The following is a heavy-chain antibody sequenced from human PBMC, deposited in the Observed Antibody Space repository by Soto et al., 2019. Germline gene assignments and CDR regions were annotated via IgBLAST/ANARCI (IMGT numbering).Heavy chain of an antibody. CDR1: GFPFSSYA. CDR2: ISGSGGST. CDR3: AKSSRWPNWYFDL. V-gene: IGHV3-23*01. Sequence: GGSLSLSCAASGFPFSSYAMSWVRQAPGKGLEWVSAISGSGGSTYYADSVKGRFTISRDNSKNTLYLQMNSLRAEDTAVYYCAKSSRWPNWYFDLWGRGTLVTVSS. D-gene: IGHD4-17*01. J-gene: IGHJ2*01.